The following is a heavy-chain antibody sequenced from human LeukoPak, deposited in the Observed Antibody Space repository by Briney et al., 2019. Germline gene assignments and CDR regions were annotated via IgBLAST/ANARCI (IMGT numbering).Heavy chain of an antibody. V-gene: IGHV4-30-2*01. CDR1: GGSISSGGYY. CDR2: IYHSGST. J-gene: IGHJ3*02. CDR3: ARVRINDDAFDI. D-gene: IGHD1-1*01. Sequence: PSQTLSLTCTVSGGSISSGGYYWRWIRQPRGKGLEWIGYIYHSGSTYYNPSLKSRVTISVDRSKNQFSLKLSSVTAADTAVYYCARVRINDDAFDIWGQGTMVTVSS.